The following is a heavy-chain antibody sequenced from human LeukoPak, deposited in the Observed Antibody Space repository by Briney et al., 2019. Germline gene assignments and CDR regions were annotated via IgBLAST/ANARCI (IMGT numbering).Heavy chain of an antibody. V-gene: IGHV1-2*02. D-gene: IGHD3-22*01. CDR3: AREPVGYYDSSGYYPGYYYYGMDV. Sequence: ASVKVSCKASGYTFTDYYMHWVRQAPGQGLEWMGWINPNSGDTNYAQKFQGRVTMTRDTSISTAYMELSRLRSDDTAVYYCAREPVGYYDSSGYYPGYYYYGMDVWGQGTTVTVSS. J-gene: IGHJ6*02. CDR2: INPNSGDT. CDR1: GYTFTDYY.